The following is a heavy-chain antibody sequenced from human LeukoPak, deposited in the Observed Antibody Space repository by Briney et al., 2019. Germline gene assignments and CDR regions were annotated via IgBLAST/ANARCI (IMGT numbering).Heavy chain of an antibody. CDR1: GFTFSSYA. CDR2: ISGSGGST. V-gene: IGHV3-23*01. J-gene: IGHJ5*02. CDR3: ALRTPRALTFGSFYKRPGWFDP. Sequence: GRSLRLSCAASGFTFSSYAMSWVRQAPGKGLEWVSAISGSGGSTYYADSVKGRFTISRDNSKNTLYLQMNSLRAEDTAVYYCALRTPRALTFGSFYKRPGWFDPWGQGTLVTVSS. D-gene: IGHD3-16*02.